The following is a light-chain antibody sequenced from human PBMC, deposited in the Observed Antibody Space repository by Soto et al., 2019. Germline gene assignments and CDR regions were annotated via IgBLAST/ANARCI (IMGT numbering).Light chain of an antibody. CDR2: GAS. CDR3: HQYGVSPRT. Sequence: EIVLTQSSATLSSFPGDSVTLSCRGSESVSSSYLAWYQQRPGQAPRLLIYGASRRAPCISHIFSGSGSWTDFSLTISIMEPEDFAVYYWHQYGVSPRTVGQGT. V-gene: IGKV3-20*01. J-gene: IGKJ1*01. CDR1: ESVSSSY.